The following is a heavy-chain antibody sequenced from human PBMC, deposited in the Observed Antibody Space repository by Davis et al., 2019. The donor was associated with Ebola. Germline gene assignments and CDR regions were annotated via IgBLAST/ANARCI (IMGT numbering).Heavy chain of an antibody. D-gene: IGHD1-14*01. CDR1: GYTFRKHA. CDR3: ARGGETVTGTASHGMDV. V-gene: IGHV3-23*01. Sequence: GESLKISCAASGYTFRKHAMTWVRQTPGKGLEWVSALSGSGGLSYYADSVKGRFTISRDNSKSMLYLQMDSLTADDTAVYYCARGGETVTGTASHGMDVWGQGTTVTVSS. J-gene: IGHJ6*02. CDR2: LSGSGGLS.